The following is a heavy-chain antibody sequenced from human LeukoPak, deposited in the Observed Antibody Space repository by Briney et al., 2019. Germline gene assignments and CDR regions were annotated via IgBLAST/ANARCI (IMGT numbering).Heavy chain of an antibody. CDR3: ARGEYQLPQGN. Sequence: PGGSLRLSCAASGFTVSSNYMSWVRQAPGKGLEWVSVIYSGGSTYYADSVTGRFTISRDNSKNTLYLQMNSLRAEDTAVYYCARGEYQLPQGNWGQGTLVTVSS. CDR1: GFTVSSNY. D-gene: IGHD2-2*01. CDR2: IYSGGST. J-gene: IGHJ4*02. V-gene: IGHV3-66*02.